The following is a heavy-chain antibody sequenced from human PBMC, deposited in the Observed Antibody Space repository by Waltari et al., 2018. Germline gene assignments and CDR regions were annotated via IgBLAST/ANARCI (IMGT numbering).Heavy chain of an antibody. CDR3: VNVGYYGMDV. CDR2: INSDGSST. J-gene: IGHJ6*02. CDR1: GFTFSSYW. V-gene: IGHV3-74*01. Sequence: EVQLVESGGGLVQPGGSLRLSCAASGFTFSSYWMHWVRQAPGKGLVWVSRINSDGSSTSYADAVKGRFTISRDNAKNTLYLQMNSLRAEDTAVYYCVNVGYYGMDVWGQGTTVTVSS.